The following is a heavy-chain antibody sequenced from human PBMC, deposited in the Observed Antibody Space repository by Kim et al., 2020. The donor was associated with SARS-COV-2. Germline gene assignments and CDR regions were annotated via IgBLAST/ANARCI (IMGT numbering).Heavy chain of an antibody. CDR3: ARDSPEADYDYGMDV. Sequence: KPNLTSGATISPDTSKNQFSLKLSSVTASDTAVYYCARDSPEADYDYGMDVWGQGTTVTVSS. V-gene: IGHV4-59*01. J-gene: IGHJ6*02.